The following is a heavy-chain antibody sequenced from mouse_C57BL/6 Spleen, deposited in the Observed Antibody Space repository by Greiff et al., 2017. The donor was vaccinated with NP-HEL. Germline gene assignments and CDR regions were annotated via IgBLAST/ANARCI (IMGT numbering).Heavy chain of an antibody. Sequence: EVMLVESGGGLVKPGGSLKLSCAASGFTFSDYGMHWVRQAPEKGLEWVAYISSGSSTIYYADTVKGRFTISRDNAKNTLFLQMTSLRSEDTAMYYWAMVITTVGADWYFDVWGAGTTVTVSS. D-gene: IGHD1-1*01. CDR3: AMVITTVGADWYFDV. J-gene: IGHJ1*01. V-gene: IGHV5-17*01. CDR1: GFTFSDYG. CDR2: ISSGSSTI.